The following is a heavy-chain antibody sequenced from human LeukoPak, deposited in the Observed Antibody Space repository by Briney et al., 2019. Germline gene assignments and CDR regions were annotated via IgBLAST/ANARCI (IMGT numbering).Heavy chain of an antibody. V-gene: IGHV4-34*01. D-gene: IGHD5-18*01. J-gene: IGHJ4*02. CDR2: INHSGST. CDR3: ARIRGYSYGRLDY. Sequence: PSETLSLTCAVYGGSFSGYYWSWIRQPPGKGLEWIGEINHSGSTNYNPSLKSRVTISVDTSKNQFSLKLSSVTAADTAVYYCARIRGYSYGRLDYWGQGTLVTVSS. CDR1: GGSFSGYY.